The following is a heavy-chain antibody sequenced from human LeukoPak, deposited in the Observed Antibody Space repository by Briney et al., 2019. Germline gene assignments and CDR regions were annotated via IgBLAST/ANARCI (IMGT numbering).Heavy chain of an antibody. CDR3: AKDPTSYYYDSSVDY. J-gene: IGHJ4*02. CDR1: GFTFSSYG. CDR2: ISYDGSNK. V-gene: IGHV3-30*18. Sequence: AGGSLRLSCAASGFTFSSYGMHWVRQAPGKGLEWVAVISYDGSNKYYADSVKGRFTISRDNSKNTLYLQMSSLRAEDTAVYYCAKDPTSYYYDSSVDYWGQGTLVTVSS. D-gene: IGHD3-22*01.